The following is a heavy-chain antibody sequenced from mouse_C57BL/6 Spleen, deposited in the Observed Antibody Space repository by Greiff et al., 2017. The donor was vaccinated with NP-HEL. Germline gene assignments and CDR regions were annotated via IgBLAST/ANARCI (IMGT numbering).Heavy chain of an antibody. CDR3: ALTTVVARAMDY. CDR1: GYTFTSYW. V-gene: IGHV1-64*01. Sequence: VQLQQSGAELVKPGASVKLSCKASGYTFTSYWMHWVKQRPGQGLEWIGMIHPNSGSTNYNEKFKSKATLTVDKSSSTAYMQLSSLTSEDSAVYYCALTTVVARAMDYWGQGTSVTVSS. J-gene: IGHJ4*01. D-gene: IGHD1-1*01. CDR2: IHPNSGST.